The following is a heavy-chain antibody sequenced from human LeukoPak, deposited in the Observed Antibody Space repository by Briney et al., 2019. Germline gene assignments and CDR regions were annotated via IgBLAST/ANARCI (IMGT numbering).Heavy chain of an antibody. CDR3: AITYYDSSGYYPYFDY. CDR2: IYYSGST. V-gene: IGHV4-39*07. CDR1: GGSISSSSYY. Sequence: SETLSLTCTVSGGSISSSSYYWGWIRQPPGKGLEWIGSIYYSGSTYYSPSLKSRVTISVDTSKNQFSLKLSSVTAADTAVYYCAITYYDSSGYYPYFDYWGQGTLVTVSS. J-gene: IGHJ4*02. D-gene: IGHD3-22*01.